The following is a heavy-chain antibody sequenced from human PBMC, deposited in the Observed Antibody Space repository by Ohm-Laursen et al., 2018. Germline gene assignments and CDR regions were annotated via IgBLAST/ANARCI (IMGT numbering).Heavy chain of an antibody. CDR2: INPNSGGT. V-gene: IGHV1-2*02. CDR3: ATTGGWDYYYGMDV. D-gene: IGHD1-14*01. CDR1: GYTFTGYY. Sequence: SVKVSCKASGYTFTGYYMHWVRQAPGQGLEWMGWINPNSGGTNYAQKFQGRVTMTRDTSISTAYMELSRLRSDDTAVYYCATTGGWDYYYGMDVWGQGTTVTVSS. J-gene: IGHJ6*02.